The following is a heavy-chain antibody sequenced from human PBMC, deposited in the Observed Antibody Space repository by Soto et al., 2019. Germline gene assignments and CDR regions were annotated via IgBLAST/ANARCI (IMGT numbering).Heavy chain of an antibody. J-gene: IGHJ4*02. CDR2: ISTSGDGT. CDR3: ATLARNKDFDY. Sequence: GGSLRLSCAASGFTFSSYAMTWVRQAPGKGLEWVSGISTSGDGTYYADSVKGRFTISRDNSKNTLCLQMNSLRAEDTAVYYCATLARNKDFDYWGQGTLVTVSS. V-gene: IGHV3-23*01. CDR1: GFTFSSYA.